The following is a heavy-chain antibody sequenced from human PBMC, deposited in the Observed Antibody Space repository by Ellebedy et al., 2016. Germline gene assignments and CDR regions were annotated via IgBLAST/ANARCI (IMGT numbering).Heavy chain of an antibody. CDR3: AKDYSNYVDYYYGMDV. J-gene: IGHJ6*02. D-gene: IGHD4-11*01. Sequence: GGSLRLXXAASGFTFSSYGMHWVRQAPGKGLEWVAVISYDGSNKYYADSVKGRFTISRDNSKNTLYLQMNSLRAEDTVVYYCAKDYSNYVDYYYGMDVWGQGTTVTVSS. CDR2: ISYDGSNK. CDR1: GFTFSSYG. V-gene: IGHV3-30*18.